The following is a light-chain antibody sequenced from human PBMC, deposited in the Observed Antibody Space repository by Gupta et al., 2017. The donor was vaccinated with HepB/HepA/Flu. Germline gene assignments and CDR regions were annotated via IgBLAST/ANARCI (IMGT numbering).Light chain of an antibody. CDR1: QSVSSS. Sequence: ILMKQSPVTLSVSPGERATLSCTASQSVSSSVAWYQQKPGQSPRLLIYDASTRVASIPDRFSGSGSGTEFTLTINSLQSADFAVYFCQQYYQWPSFTFGPGTTVNLK. CDR3: QQYYQWPSFT. CDR2: DAS. V-gene: IGKV3-15*01. J-gene: IGKJ3*01.